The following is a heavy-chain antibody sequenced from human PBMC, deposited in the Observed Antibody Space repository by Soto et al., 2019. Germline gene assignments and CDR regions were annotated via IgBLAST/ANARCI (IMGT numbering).Heavy chain of an antibody. V-gene: IGHV3-74*01. CDR3: ARRVNFHDSSGYFNYFGY. CDR2: INSDGGST. Sequence: PGGSVRLSCAASGVSFSSYWMHWVRQVPGKGLVWVSRINSDGGSTSYADSVRGRFTISRDNAKNTLYLQMNSLRAEDTAVYYCARRVNFHDSSGYFNYFGYWGQGTLVTVSS. CDR1: GVSFSSYW. D-gene: IGHD3-22*01. J-gene: IGHJ4*02.